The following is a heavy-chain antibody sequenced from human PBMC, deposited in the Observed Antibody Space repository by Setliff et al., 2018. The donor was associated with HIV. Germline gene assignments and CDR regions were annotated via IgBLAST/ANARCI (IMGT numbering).Heavy chain of an antibody. Sequence: SETLSLTCAVSADSIGTNHWLNWVRQPPGKGLEWIGEISQSGKTNYHPSLKSRITISMEASKTHFSLTLNSVTAADTAVYYCARAVAASATSVVDYWGQGIQVTVSS. V-gene: IGHV4-4*02. J-gene: IGHJ4*02. CDR1: ADSIGTNHW. D-gene: IGHD6-13*01. CDR3: ARAVAASATSVVDY. CDR2: ISQSGKT.